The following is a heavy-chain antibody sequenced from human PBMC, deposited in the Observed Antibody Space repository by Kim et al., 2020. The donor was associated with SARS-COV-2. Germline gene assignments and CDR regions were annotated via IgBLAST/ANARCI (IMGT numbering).Heavy chain of an antibody. D-gene: IGHD6-19*01. CDR2: IYYSGGT. V-gene: IGHV4-59*08. J-gene: IGHJ4*02. CDR1: GGSISSYY. CDR3: ARYRSSGWYVGYFDY. Sequence: SETLSLTCTVSGGSISSYYWSWIRQPPGKGLEWIGYIYYSGGTNYNPSLKSRVTISVDTSKNQFSLKLSSVTAADTAVYYCARYRSSGWYVGYFDYWGQGTLVTVSS.